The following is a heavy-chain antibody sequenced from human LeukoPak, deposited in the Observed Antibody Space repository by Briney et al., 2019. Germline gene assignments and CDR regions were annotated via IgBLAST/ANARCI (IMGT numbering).Heavy chain of an antibody. CDR1: GFIFDDYA. V-gene: IGHV3-9*01. D-gene: IGHD1-26*01. CDR3: ARGAIVGANFDY. Sequence: GGSLRLSCAASGFIFDDYAMQWVRQAPGKGLEWVSGLSWNSGSIGYADSVKGRFTISRDNAKNTLYLQMNSLRAEDTAVYYCARGAIVGANFDYWGQGTLVTVSS. J-gene: IGHJ4*02. CDR2: LSWNSGSI.